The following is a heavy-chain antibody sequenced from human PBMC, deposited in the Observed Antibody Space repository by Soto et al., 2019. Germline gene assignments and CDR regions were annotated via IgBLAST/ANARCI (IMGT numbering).Heavy chain of an antibody. V-gene: IGHV3-23*01. CDR2: ISGSGGST. J-gene: IGHJ4*02. D-gene: IGHD3-16*01. Sequence: GGSLRLSWAASGFTFSTYAMSGVRQAPGKGLEWVSAISGSGGSTYYADSVKGRFTISRDNSKNTLYLQMNSLRAEDTAVYYCAKDLGGAKAVYYFDYWGEGTPVTVSS. CDR1: GFTFSTYA. CDR3: AKDLGGAKAVYYFDY.